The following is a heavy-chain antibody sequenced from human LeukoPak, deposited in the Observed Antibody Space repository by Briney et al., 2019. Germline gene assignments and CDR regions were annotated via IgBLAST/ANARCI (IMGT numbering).Heavy chain of an antibody. Sequence: ASVKVSCKASGYTFARYDINWVRQATGQGLEWMGWMNPNSGNTGYAQKFQGRVTITRNTSISTAYMELSSLRSEDTAVYYCARGPEKAGDYYYYYMDVWGKGTTVTVSS. CDR2: MNPNSGNT. CDR3: ARGPEKAGDYYYYYMDV. J-gene: IGHJ6*03. D-gene: IGHD6-19*01. CDR1: GYTFARYD. V-gene: IGHV1-8*03.